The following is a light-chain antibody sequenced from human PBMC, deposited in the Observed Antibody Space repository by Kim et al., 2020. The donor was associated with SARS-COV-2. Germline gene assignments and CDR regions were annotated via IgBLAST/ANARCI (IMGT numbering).Light chain of an antibody. J-gene: IGLJ1*01. V-gene: IGLV2-8*01. Sequence: PGQSAASSCSGTSSDLGTYNYVSWYQQHPGKAPKLMIFEVTKRPSGVPDRFSASMSGNTASLTISGLQPEDEADYYCTSHANSNYIFGTGTKVTVL. CDR1: SSDLGTYNY. CDR2: EVT. CDR3: TSHANSNYI.